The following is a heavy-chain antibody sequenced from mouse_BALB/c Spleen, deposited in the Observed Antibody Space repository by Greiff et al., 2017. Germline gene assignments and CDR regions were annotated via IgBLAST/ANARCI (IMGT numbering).Heavy chain of an antibody. D-gene: IGHD2-14*01. CDR2: INPYNGAT. V-gene: IGHV1-31*01. CDR1: GYSFTGYY. J-gene: IGHJ4*01. CDR3: ARSLGGTYAMDY. Sequence: VQLQQSGPELVKPGASVKISCKASGYSFTGYYMHWVKQSHVKSLEWIGRINPYNGATSYNQNFKDKASLTVDKSSSTAYMELHSLTSEDSAVYYCARSLGGTYAMDYWGQGTSVTVSS.